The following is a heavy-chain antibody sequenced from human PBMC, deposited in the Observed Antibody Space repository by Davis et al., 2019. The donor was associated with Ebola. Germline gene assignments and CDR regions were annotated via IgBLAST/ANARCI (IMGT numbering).Heavy chain of an antibody. CDR1: GGSIRTYY. V-gene: IGHV4-59*01. J-gene: IGHJ4*02. CDR3: ARGRPLGY. CDR2: IYYSGST. D-gene: IGHD3-16*02. Sequence: GSLRLSCTVSGGSIRTYYWSWIRQPPGKGLEWIGYIYYSGSTNYNPSLKSRVTISVDTSKNQFSLKLSSVTAADTAVYYCARGRPLGYWGQGTLVTVSS.